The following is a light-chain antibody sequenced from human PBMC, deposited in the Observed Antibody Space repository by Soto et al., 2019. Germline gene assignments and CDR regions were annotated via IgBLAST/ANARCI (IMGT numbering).Light chain of an antibody. CDR1: SSNIGSNT. V-gene: IGLV1-44*01. CDR2: SNN. J-gene: IGLJ1*01. Sequence: QSVLTQPPSASGTPGQRVTISCSGSSSNIGSNTVNWYQQLPGTAPKLLIYSNNQRPSGVPDRFSGSKSGTLASLAISGLQSEDEADYSWAAWADSLNRYVSVPGTKVXVL. CDR3: AAWADSLNRYV.